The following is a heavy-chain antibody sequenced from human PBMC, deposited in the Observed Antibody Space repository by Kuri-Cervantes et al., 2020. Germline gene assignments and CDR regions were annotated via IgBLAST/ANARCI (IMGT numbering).Heavy chain of an antibody. Sequence: GGSLRLSCAASGFTFSDYYLTWIRQAPGKGLEWVSSISSSSSYIYYADSVKGRFTISRDNAKNSLYLQMSSLRAEATAVYYCARVGGGDCWDYWGQGTLVTVSS. D-gene: IGHD2-21*02. CDR1: GFTFSDYY. CDR3: ARVGGGDCWDY. CDR2: ISSSSSYI. V-gene: IGHV3-21*03. J-gene: IGHJ4*02.